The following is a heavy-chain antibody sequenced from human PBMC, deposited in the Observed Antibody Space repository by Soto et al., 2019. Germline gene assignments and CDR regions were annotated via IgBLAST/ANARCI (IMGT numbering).Heavy chain of an antibody. V-gene: IGHV4-59*01. J-gene: IGHJ4*02. Sequence: QVQLQESGPGLVKPSETLSLTCTVSGGSISSYYWSWIRQPPGKGLEWIGYIYYSGSTNYNTSLMSRVTISVDTSKNQFSLKLSSVTAADTAVYYCARRWGMGFDYWGQGTLVTVSS. CDR3: ARRWGMGFDY. CDR2: IYYSGST. CDR1: GGSISSYY. D-gene: IGHD3-16*01.